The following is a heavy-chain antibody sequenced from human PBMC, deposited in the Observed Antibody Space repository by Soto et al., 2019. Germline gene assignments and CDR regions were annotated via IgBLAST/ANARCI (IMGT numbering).Heavy chain of an antibody. CDR2: IYPGDSDT. CDR3: ARLHGRDWSNAVDY. Sequence: GESLKISCKASGYTFSNDWIAWVRQMPGKGLEWMGIIYPGDSDTGYSPSFQGQVTFSADTSISTAFLQWGRLRASDTAMYYCARLHGRDWSNAVDYWGQGTLVTVSS. CDR1: GYTFSNDW. V-gene: IGHV5-51*01. J-gene: IGHJ4*02. D-gene: IGHD3-9*01.